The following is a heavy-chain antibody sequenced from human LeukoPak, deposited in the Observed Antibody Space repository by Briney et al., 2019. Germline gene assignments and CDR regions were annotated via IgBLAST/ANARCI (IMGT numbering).Heavy chain of an antibody. CDR2: INPNSGST. J-gene: IGHJ3*01. D-gene: IGHD4-17*01. V-gene: IGHV1-8*03. CDR1: GYTFTDYD. Sequence: ASVKVSCKTSGYTFTDYDVHWVRQAPGQGLEGMGWINPNSGSTNYAQRLQGRVTFTRDTSLSIAYMELSSLTSEDAAVYFCARGDFGETNTAFDVWGQGTLVAVPS. CDR3: ARGDFGETNTAFDV.